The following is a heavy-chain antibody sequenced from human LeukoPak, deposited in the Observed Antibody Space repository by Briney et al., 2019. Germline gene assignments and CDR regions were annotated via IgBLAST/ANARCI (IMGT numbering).Heavy chain of an antibody. V-gene: IGHV3-30*18. J-gene: IGHJ4*02. CDR2: ISYDGSNK. CDR3: AKEPKRATITGDY. CDR1: GFTFSSYG. D-gene: IGHD5-24*01. Sequence: GGSLRLSCAASGFTFSSYGMHWVRQAPGKGLEWVAVISYDGSNKYYADSVKGRFTISRDNSKNTLYLQMNSLRAEDTAVYYCAKEPKRATITGDYWGQGTLVTVSS.